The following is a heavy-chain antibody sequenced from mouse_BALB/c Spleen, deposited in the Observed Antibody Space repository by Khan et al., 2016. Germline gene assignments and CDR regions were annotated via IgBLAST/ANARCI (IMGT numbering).Heavy chain of an antibody. J-gene: IGHJ3*01. D-gene: IGHD2-4*01. CDR3: ARSPYDDDVGFAY. Sequence: VQLQQSGAELVKPGASVKLSCTASGFNIKDTYMHWVKQRPEQGLEWIGRIDPANGNTKYAPKFQGKATITADTSSNTAYLQLSSLTSEDTAVYYCARSPYDDDVGFAYWGQGTLVTVSA. V-gene: IGHV14-3*02. CDR2: IDPANGNT. CDR1: GFNIKDTY.